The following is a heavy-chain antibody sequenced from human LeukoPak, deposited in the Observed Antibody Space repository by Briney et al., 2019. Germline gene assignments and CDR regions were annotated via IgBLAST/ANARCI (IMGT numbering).Heavy chain of an antibody. CDR1: GFTFSNFR. CDR3: ATIPTVTTSGY. V-gene: IGHV3-74*01. D-gene: IGHD4-17*01. J-gene: IGHJ4*02. Sequence: PGGSLRLSCAASGFTFSNFRMHWVRQAPGRGLVWVSRINSDGSSTSYADSVKGRFTISRDNAKNTLYLQMNSLRAEDTAVYYCATIPTVTTSGYWGQGTLVTVSS. CDR2: INSDGSST.